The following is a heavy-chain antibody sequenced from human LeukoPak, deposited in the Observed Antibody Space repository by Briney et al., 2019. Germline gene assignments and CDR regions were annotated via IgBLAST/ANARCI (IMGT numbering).Heavy chain of an antibody. J-gene: IGHJ4*02. CDR3: AHRRPGHLTGWDNSYFDN. V-gene: IGHV2-5*02. CDR1: GFSLYSSGVG. D-gene: IGHD1/OR15-1a*01. CDR2: IYWDDDK. Sequence: ESGPTLVNPTQTLTLTCTFSGFSLYSSGVGVGWIRQPPGKALEWLAVIYWDDDKRYNPSLRSRLTMSKDASKSQVFLVMSNMDPVDTAAYHCAHRRPGHLTGWDNSYFDNWGPGTLVTVSS.